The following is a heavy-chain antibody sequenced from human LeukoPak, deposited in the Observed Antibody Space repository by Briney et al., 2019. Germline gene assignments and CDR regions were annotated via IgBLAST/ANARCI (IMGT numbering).Heavy chain of an antibody. J-gene: IGHJ4*02. CDR3: ARLAYSSGSPFDY. CDR1: GGSISNSNYY. Sequence: PSETLSLTCTVSGGSISNSNYYWGWIRQPPGKGLEWIGSIHYGGSTYYNPSLKSRVTISVDTSKNQFSLKLSSVTAADTAVYYCARLAYSSGSPFDYWGQGTLVTVSS. D-gene: IGHD3-10*01. V-gene: IGHV4-39*01. CDR2: IHYGGST.